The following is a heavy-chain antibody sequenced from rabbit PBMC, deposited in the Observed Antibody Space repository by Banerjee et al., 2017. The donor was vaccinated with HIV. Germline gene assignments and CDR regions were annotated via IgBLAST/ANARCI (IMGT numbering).Heavy chain of an antibody. CDR3: ARAGYYTDVYAGVVYAYIGYFNL. CDR2: IYTGSWGSP. Sequence: QSLEESGGDLVKPGASLTLTCTASGFSFSSSYYMCWVRQAPGKGLEWIACIYTGSWGSPYYASWAEGRFTISKTSSTTATLQMTSLTAADTATYFCARAGYYTDVYAGVVYAYIGYFNLWGPGTLVTVS. V-gene: IGHV1S40*01. D-gene: IGHD6-1*01. J-gene: IGHJ4*01. CDR1: GFSFSSSYY.